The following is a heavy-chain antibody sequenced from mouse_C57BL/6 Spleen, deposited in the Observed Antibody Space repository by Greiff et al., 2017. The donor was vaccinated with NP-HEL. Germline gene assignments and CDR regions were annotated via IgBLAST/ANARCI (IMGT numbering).Heavy chain of an antibody. V-gene: IGHV1-61*01. CDR3: ARRAYYSNSYFDC. J-gene: IGHJ2*01. Sequence: QVQLQQPGAELVRPGSSVKLSCKASGYTFTSYWMDWVKQRPGQGLEWIGNIYPSDSETHYNQKFKDKATLTVDKSSSTAYMQLSSLTSEDSAVYYCARRAYYSNSYFDCWGQGTTLTVSS. CDR1: GYTFTSYW. D-gene: IGHD2-5*01. CDR2: IYPSDSET.